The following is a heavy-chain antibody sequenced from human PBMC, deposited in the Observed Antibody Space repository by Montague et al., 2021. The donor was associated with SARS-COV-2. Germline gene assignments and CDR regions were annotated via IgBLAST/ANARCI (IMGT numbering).Heavy chain of an antibody. J-gene: IGHJ6*02. V-gene: IGHV3-33*01. Sequence: SLRLSCAASGFTFSSYGMHWVRQAPGKGLEWVAVIWYDGSNKYYADPVKGRFTISRDNSKNTLYLQMNSLRAEDTAVYYCARDVYYYDSSGYYYGRYYYYGMDVWGQGTTVTVSS. D-gene: IGHD3-22*01. CDR2: IWYDGSNK. CDR1: GFTFSSYG. CDR3: ARDVYYYDSSGYYYGRYYYYGMDV.